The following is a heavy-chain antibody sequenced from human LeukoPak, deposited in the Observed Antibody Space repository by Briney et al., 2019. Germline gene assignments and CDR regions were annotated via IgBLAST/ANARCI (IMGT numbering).Heavy chain of an antibody. V-gene: IGHV4-61*02. Sequence: SETLSLTCTVSGGSISSGNYYWSWIRQPAGTGLEWIGRIYTSGSTNYNPSLKSRVTISVDTSKNQFSLKLSSVTAADTAVYYRARGPYYYDSSGNFDYWGQGTLVTVSS. CDR3: ARGPYYYDSSGNFDY. CDR1: GGSISSGNYY. J-gene: IGHJ4*02. D-gene: IGHD3-22*01. CDR2: IYTSGST.